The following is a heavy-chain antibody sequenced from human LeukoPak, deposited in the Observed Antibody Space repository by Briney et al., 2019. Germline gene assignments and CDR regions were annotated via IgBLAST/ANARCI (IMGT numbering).Heavy chain of an antibody. V-gene: IGHV4-59*08. D-gene: IGHD3-10*01. J-gene: IGHJ5*02. Sequence: SETLSLTCTVSGGSISSYYWSWIRQPPGKGLERIGYIYYSGSTNYNPSLKSRVTISVDTSKNQFSLKLSSVTAADTAVYYCATSPWFGELSPWFDPWGQGTLVTVSS. CDR2: IYYSGST. CDR1: GGSISSYY. CDR3: ATSPWFGELSPWFDP.